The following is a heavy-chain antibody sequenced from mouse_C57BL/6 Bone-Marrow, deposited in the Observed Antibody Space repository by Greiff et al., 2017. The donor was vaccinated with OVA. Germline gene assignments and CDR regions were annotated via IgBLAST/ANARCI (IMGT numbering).Heavy chain of an antibody. CDR2: ISYDGSN. D-gene: IGHD1-1*01. J-gene: IGHJ3*01. CDR3: ARVDTTVVEDAY. V-gene: IGHV3-6*01. CDR1: GYSITSGYY. Sequence: EVQLQESGPGLVKPSQSLSLTCSVTGYSITSGYYWNWIRQFPGNKLEWMGYISYDGSNNYNPSLKNRISITRDTSKNQFFLKLNSVTTEDTATYYCARVDTTVVEDAYWGQGTLVTVSA.